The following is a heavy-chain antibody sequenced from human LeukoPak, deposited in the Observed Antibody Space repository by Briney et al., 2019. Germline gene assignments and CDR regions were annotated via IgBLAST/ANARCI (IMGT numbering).Heavy chain of an antibody. V-gene: IGHV1-18*01. D-gene: IGHD3-3*01. CDR2: ISAYNGNT. CDR1: GYTFTSYG. Sequence: EASVKVSCTASGYTFTSYGISWVRQAPGQGLEWMGWISAYNGNTNYAQKLQGRVTMTTDTSTSTAYMELRSLRSDDTAVYYCARDNGYYDFWSGSAAFYYYYYGMDVWGQGTTVTVSS. CDR3: ARDNGYYDFWSGSAAFYYYYYGMDV. J-gene: IGHJ6*02.